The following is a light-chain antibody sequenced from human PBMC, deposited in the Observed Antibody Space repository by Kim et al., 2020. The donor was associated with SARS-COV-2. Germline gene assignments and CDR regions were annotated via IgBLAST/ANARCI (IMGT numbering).Light chain of an antibody. Sequence: PGERAPLSCRASQSVSNKLAWYQQRPGQAPRLLIYDASTRATGVPDRFSGSGSETEFTLTISSLQSEDIAVYYCLQYSNWPLMYTFGQGTKLEI. CDR1: QSVSNK. CDR2: DAS. V-gene: IGKV3-15*01. J-gene: IGKJ2*01. CDR3: LQYSNWPLMYT.